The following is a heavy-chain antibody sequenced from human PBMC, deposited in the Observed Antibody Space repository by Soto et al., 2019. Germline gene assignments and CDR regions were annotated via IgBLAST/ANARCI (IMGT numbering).Heavy chain of an antibody. CDR1: GYTFTGYY. V-gene: IGHV1-2*04. D-gene: IGHD1-26*01. CDR3: AREGYSGSYNWFDP. J-gene: IGHJ5*02. Sequence: ASVKGSCKASGYTFTGYYMHWVRQAPGQGLEWMGWINPNSGGTNYAQKFQGWVTMTRDTSISTAYMELSRLRSDDTAVYYCAREGYSGSYNWFDPWGQGTLVTVSS. CDR2: INPNSGGT.